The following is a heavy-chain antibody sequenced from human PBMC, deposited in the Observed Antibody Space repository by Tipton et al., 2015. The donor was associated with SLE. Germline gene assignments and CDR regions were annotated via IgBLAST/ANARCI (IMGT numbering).Heavy chain of an antibody. Sequence: TLSLTCTVSGGSINSSSYYWGWIRQPPGKGLEWIGSIYYSGSTYYNPSLKSRVTISIETSKYQFSLKLRAVTAADTAVYYCARQFGIMGTMDFFDYWGQGTLVTVSS. CDR3: ARQFGIMGTMDFFDY. J-gene: IGHJ4*02. CDR1: GGSINSSSYY. CDR2: IYYSGST. V-gene: IGHV4-39*01. D-gene: IGHD1-26*01.